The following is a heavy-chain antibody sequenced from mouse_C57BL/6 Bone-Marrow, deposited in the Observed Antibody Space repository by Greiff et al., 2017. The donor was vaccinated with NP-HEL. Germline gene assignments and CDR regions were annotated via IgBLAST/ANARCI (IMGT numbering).Heavy chain of an antibody. D-gene: IGHD1-2*01. V-gene: IGHV5-17*01. J-gene: IGHJ1*03. CDR3: ARRGLLRQRHFDV. CDR2: ISSGSSTI. CDR1: GFTFSDYG. Sequence: EVKVVESGGGLVKPGGSLKLSCAASGFTFSDYGMHWVRQAPEKGLEWVAYISSGSSTIYYADTVKGRFTISRDNAKNTLFLQMTSLRSDDTAMYYCARRGLLRQRHFDVWGTGTTVTVSS.